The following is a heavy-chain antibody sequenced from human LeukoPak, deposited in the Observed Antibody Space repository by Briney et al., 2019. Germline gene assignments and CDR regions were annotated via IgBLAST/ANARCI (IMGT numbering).Heavy chain of an antibody. V-gene: IGHV3-33*01. J-gene: IGHJ4*02. Sequence: RGSLRDSRAASGFTFSSYAQHWVSQAPGKGLEWVAVIWYDGNNKYYADSVKGRFTISRENSKNTVYLQMNSLRAEDTAVYYCARETSGHHDYWGQRTVITDSS. CDR1: GFTFSSYA. CDR3: ARETSGHHDY. D-gene: IGHD3-10*01. CDR2: IWYDGNNK.